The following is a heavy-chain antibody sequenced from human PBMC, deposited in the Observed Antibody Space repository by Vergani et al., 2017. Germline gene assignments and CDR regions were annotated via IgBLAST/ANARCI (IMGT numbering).Heavy chain of an antibody. D-gene: IGHD3-10*01. CDR1: GFTFSSYE. Sequence: VQLVESGGGLVQPGGSLRLSCAASGFTFSSYEMNWVRQAPGKGLEWVAVISYDGSNKYYADSVKGRFTISRDNSKNTLYLQMNSLRAEDTAVYYCAKDLAGFGEFLYYFDYWGQGTLVTVSS. CDR2: ISYDGSNK. J-gene: IGHJ4*02. CDR3: AKDLAGFGEFLYYFDY. V-gene: IGHV3-30*18.